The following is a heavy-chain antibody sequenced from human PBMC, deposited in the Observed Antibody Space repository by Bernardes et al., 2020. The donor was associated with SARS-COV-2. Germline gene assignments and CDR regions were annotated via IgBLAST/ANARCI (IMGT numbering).Heavy chain of an antibody. CDR3: ARVGVAGLTGWFDP. V-gene: IGHV3-74*01. J-gene: IGHJ5*02. CDR2: VNSDGSTT. D-gene: IGHD2-15*01. CDR1: GFTLRNYW. Sequence: GGSRRLACAAYGFTLRNYWRHWVRQAPGKGLVWVSRVNSDGSTTNYADSVKGRFTISRDNAKNTLYLQMNSLRAEDTAVYYCARVGVAGLTGWFDPWGQGTLVTVSS.